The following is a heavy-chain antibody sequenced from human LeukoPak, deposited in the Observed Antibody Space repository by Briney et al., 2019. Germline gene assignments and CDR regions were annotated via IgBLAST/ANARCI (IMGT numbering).Heavy chain of an antibody. CDR2: IYRSGHNI. D-gene: IGHD5-24*01. CDR1: VFAFSSYE. J-gene: IGHJ4*02. Sequence: GGSLRLSCTASVFAFSSYEINWVRQAPGKGLEWVSYIYRSGHNIYYADSVKGRFTISRDNAKNSLYLQMNSLRAEDTAVYYCATGGWLQPLDYWGQGTLVTVSS. V-gene: IGHV3-48*03. CDR3: ATGGWLQPLDY.